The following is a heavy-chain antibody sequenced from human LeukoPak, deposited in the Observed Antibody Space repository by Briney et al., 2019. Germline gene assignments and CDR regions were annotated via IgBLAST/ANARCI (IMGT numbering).Heavy chain of an antibody. D-gene: IGHD5-18*01. J-gene: IGHJ3*02. CDR2: IYYSGST. CDR1: GGSISSGDYY. Sequence: PSETLSLTCTVSGGSISSGDYYWSWIRQPPGKGLEWIGYIYYSGSTYYNPSLKSRVTISVDTSKNQFSLKLSSVTAADTAVYYGATRIQLGGGVGAFDIWGQGTMVTVSS. CDR3: ATRIQLGGGVGAFDI. V-gene: IGHV4-30-4*01.